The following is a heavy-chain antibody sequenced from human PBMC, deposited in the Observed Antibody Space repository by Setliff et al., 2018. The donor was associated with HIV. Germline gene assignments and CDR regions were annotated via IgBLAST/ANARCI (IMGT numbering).Heavy chain of an antibody. CDR1: GGSITSGGYN. CDR2: VDFGFRR. D-gene: IGHD3-10*01. Sequence: PSETLSLTCTVSGGSITSGGYNWIWIRQHPEKGLEWIGYVDFGFRRYYNPSLKSQVIISVYAPKNQFSLTFNSVTAADTAVYYCATDRGGRYLDYWGQGAPVTVSS. V-gene: IGHV4-31*01. J-gene: IGHJ4*02. CDR3: ATDRGGRYLDY.